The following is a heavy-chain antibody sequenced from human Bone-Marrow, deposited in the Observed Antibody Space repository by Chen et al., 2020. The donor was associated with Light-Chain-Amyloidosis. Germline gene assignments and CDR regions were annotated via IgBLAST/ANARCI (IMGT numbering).Heavy chain of an antibody. D-gene: IGHD2-15*01. J-gene: IGHJ4*02. CDR1: VFTFQDYA. V-gene: IGHV3-9*01. CDR2: ISWNSGNI. Sequence: EVQLVESGGGLVQPGRSLRLSCSASVFTFQDYAMHWVRQAPGKGVEWVSGISWNSGNIVYADSVKGRFTISRDNAKNSLYLQMNSLRAEDTAFYYCAKDKGVDHFDYGGQGTLVTVSS. CDR3: AKDKGVDHFDY.